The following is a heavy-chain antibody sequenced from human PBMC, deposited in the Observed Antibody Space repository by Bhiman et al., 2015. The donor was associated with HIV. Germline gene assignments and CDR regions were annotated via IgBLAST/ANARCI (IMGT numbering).Heavy chain of an antibody. CDR1: GFPFSTFW. D-gene: IGHD6-19*01. V-gene: IGHV3-7*01. CDR3: AREAVAGSVYFNY. CDR2: IKEDGSEK. Sequence: EVQLVESGGGLVQPGGSLRLSCVASGFPFSTFWMTWVRHAPGKGLEWVANIKEDGSEKYYVDSVKGRFTISRDNAKNSLYLQMNTLRAEDTALYYCAREAVAGSVYFNYWGQGTLVTVSS. J-gene: IGHJ4*02.